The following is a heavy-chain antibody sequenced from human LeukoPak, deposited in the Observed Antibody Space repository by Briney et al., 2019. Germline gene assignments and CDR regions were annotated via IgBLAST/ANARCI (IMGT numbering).Heavy chain of an antibody. D-gene: IGHD3-16*01. Sequence: PGGSLRLSCAASGFTFSNYWMHWVRQAPGKGSVCVSRINSDGSSTIYADSVKGRFTISRDNAKNTLYLQMNSLRAEDTAVYYCARGHPQLGFWGQGTLVTVSS. CDR3: ARGHPQLGF. CDR2: INSDGSST. CDR1: GFTFSNYW. V-gene: IGHV3-74*01. J-gene: IGHJ4*02.